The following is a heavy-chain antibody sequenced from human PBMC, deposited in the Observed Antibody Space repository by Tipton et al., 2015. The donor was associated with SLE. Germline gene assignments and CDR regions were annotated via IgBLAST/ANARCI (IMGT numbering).Heavy chain of an antibody. D-gene: IGHD2-15*01. J-gene: IGHJ4*02. CDR3: ARDRGYCGATSCYLDS. Sequence: TLSLTCTVSGGSINSFYWSWIRQTPGRGLEWIGRVHTSGSTNYNPSLKSRVSISVDTSKSQFSLTLRSVTAADTAVYFCARDRGYCGATSCYLDSWGQGTLVTVSS. CDR1: GGSINSFY. V-gene: IGHV4-4*09. CDR2: VHTSGST.